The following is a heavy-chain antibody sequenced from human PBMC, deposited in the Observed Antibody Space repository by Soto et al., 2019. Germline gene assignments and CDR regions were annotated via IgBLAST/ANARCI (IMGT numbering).Heavy chain of an antibody. CDR3: ARDPELHGLDH. J-gene: IGHJ4*02. Sequence: SETLSLTCNVSGTSIIAYYWTWIRQPPGKALEWIGYISYRGSTKYNPSLKNRVAISLDTSRNQFSLNLTPVTASDTAIYFCARDPELHGLDHWGQGTMVTVSS. V-gene: IGHV4-59*01. CDR1: GTSIIAYY. D-gene: IGHD2-21*01. CDR2: ISYRGST.